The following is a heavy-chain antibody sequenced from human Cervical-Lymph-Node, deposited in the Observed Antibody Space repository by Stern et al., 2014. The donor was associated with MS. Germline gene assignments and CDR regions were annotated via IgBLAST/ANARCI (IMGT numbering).Heavy chain of an antibody. Sequence: EVHLVESGGGLVQPGRSLRLSCAASGFTFDDYAMHWVRQAPGKGLEWVSGISWNSGSIGYADSVKGRFTISRDNAKNSLYLQMNSLRAEDTALYYCAKDIAYSSGWANAFDIWGQGTMVTVSS. V-gene: IGHV3-9*01. J-gene: IGHJ3*02. CDR2: ISWNSGSI. CDR3: AKDIAYSSGWANAFDI. CDR1: GFTFDDYA. D-gene: IGHD6-19*01.